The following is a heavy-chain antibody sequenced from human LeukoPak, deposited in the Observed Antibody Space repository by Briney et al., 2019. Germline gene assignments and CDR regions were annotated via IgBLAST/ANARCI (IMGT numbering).Heavy chain of an antibody. V-gene: IGHV4-61*08. J-gene: IGHJ4*02. CDR1: GGSISSGGYY. CDR3: ASCPIVLGSSTSCPLRY. CDR2: IYYSGST. D-gene: IGHD2-2*01. Sequence: SETLSLTCTVSGGSISSGGYYWSWIRQHPGKGLEWIGYIYYSGSTNYNPSLKSRVTISVDTSKNQFSLKLSSVTAADTAVYYCASCPIVLGSSTSCPLRYWGQGTLVTVSS.